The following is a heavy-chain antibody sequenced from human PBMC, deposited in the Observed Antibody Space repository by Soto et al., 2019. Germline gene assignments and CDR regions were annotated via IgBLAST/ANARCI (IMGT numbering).Heavy chain of an antibody. J-gene: IGHJ4*02. D-gene: IGHD7-27*01. CDR1: GDSVSSNIAT. Sequence: SQTLSLTCAISGDSVSSNIATWNWIRQSPSRGLEWLGRTYYRSKWHNEYAVSVKSRITIISDTSKNQVSLQQNSMTPEDTAVYYCARSSVGTNKVSFDYWGQGTLVTVSS. V-gene: IGHV6-1*01. CDR2: TYYRSKWHN. CDR3: ARSSVGTNKVSFDY.